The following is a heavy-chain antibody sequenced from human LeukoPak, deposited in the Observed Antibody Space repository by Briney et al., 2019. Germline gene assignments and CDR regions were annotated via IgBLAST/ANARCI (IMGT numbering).Heavy chain of an antibody. J-gene: IGHJ4*02. CDR3: ARDSCSGGSCYLGY. V-gene: IGHV4-59*01. CDR1: GGSISSYY. Sequence: SETLSLTCTVSGGSISSYYWSWIRQPPGKGLELIGYIYYSGSNNYNPSLKSRVTISVDTSKNQFSLKLSSVTAADTAVYYCARDSCSGGSCYLGYWGQGTLVTVSS. CDR2: IYYSGSN. D-gene: IGHD2-15*01.